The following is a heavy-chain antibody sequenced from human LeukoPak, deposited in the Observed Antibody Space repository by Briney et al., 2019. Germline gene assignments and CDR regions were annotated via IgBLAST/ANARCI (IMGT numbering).Heavy chain of an antibody. V-gene: IGHV1-69*06. Sequence: ASVKVSCKASGGTFSSYAISWVRQAPGQGLEWMGGIIPIFGTANYAQKFQGRVTITADKSTSTAYMELSSLRSEDTAVYYCARDGPFPLDCTNGVCYTLDYWGQGTLVTVSS. D-gene: IGHD2-8*01. CDR1: GGTFSSYA. J-gene: IGHJ4*02. CDR2: IIPIFGTA. CDR3: ARDGPFPLDCTNGVCYTLDY.